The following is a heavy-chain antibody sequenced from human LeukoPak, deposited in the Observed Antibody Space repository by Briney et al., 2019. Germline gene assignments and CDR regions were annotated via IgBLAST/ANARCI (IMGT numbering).Heavy chain of an antibody. D-gene: IGHD3-3*01. CDR3: VRSRSAASGYFFDY. J-gene: IGHJ4*02. Sequence: GGSLRLSCAVSGFTFSDHYMEWVRQAPGKGPEWVARSRNKVNSYSTEYVASVIGRFTISRDDSKNSLYLQMNSLKTEDTAVYYCVRSRSAASGYFFDYWGQGTLVTVSS. CDR1: GFTFSDHY. CDR2: SRNKVNSYST. V-gene: IGHV3-72*01.